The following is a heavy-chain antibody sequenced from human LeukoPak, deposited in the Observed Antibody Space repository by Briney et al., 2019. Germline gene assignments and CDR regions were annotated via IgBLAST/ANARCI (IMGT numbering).Heavy chain of an antibody. D-gene: IGHD2/OR15-2a*01. J-gene: IGHJ4*02. CDR1: GGSISSSSYY. V-gene: IGHV4-39*01. CDR3: ARLLKPFDY. Sequence: PSETLSLTCTVSGGSISSSSYYWGWIRQPPGKGLEWIGSIYYSGSTYFNPSLKSRVTISVDTSKNQFSLKLSSVTAADTAVYYCARLLKPFDYWGQGTLVTVSS. CDR2: IYYSGST.